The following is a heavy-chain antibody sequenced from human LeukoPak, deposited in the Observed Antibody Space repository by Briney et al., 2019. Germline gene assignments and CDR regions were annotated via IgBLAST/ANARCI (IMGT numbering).Heavy chain of an antibody. D-gene: IGHD5-24*01. CDR2: VCYSGST. CDR3: ARGDGYNRY. J-gene: IGHJ4*02. CDR1: GGSISSHC. Sequence: SETLSLTCTVSGGSISSHCWSWIRQSPGKGLEWIGYVCYSGSTNYNPSLKSRVTISVDTSKNQFCLNLSSVTAADTAVYYCARGDGYNRYWGQGTLVTVSS. V-gene: IGHV4-59*11.